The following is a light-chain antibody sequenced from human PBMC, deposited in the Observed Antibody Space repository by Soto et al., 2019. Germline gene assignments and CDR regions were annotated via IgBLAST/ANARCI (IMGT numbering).Light chain of an antibody. V-gene: IGLV2-14*03. CDR3: SSYSDNSTYV. CDR1: NTDVGGYNY. J-gene: IGLJ1*01. Sequence: QSALTQPASVSGSPGQSITISCSGTNTDVGGYNYVSWYQQYPGKAPKLIIYEVSNRPSGVSNRFSGSKSGTTASLTISGLQAEDEGDYYCSSYSDNSTYVFATGTKVTV. CDR2: EVS.